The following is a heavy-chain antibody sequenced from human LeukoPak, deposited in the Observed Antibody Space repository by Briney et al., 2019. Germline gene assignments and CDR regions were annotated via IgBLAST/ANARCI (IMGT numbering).Heavy chain of an antibody. CDR2: INHSGST. CDR3: ARNHYYDSSGYLP. V-gene: IGHV4-34*01. CDR1: GGSFSGYY. D-gene: IGHD3-22*01. Sequence: PSETLSLTCAVYGGSFSGYYWSWIRQPPGKGLEWIGEINHSGSTNYNPSLKSRVTISVDTSKNQFSLKLSSVTAADTAVYYYARNHYYDSSGYLPWGQGTLVTVSS. J-gene: IGHJ5*02.